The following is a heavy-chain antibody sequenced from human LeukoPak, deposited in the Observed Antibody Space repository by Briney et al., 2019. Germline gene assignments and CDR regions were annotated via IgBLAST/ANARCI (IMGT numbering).Heavy chain of an antibody. D-gene: IGHD5-24*01. CDR3: ARADRDGNKRFLD. J-gene: IGHJ4*02. CDR2: VSSSGTTT. CDR1: GFTLSSYS. Sequence: GGSLRLSCGASGFTLSSYSVIWARQAPGKGLEWVSYVSSSGTTTYYADSVKGRFTISRDNGKNLVSLQMNSLRDEDTAVYYCARADRDGNKRFLDWGQGTLVTVSS. V-gene: IGHV3-48*02.